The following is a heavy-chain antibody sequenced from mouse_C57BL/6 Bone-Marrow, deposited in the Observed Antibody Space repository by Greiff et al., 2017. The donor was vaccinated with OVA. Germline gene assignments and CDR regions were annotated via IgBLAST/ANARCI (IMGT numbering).Heavy chain of an antibody. J-gene: IGHJ1*03. V-gene: IGHV1-50*01. CDR2: IDPSDSYT. CDR1: GYTFTSYW. Sequence: QVQLQQPGAELVKPGASVKLSCKASGYTFTSYWMQWVKQRPGQGLEWIGEIDPSDSYTNYNQKFKGKATLTVDPSSSTAYMQLSSLTSEDSAVYYCARSILMAGYFDVWGTGTTVTVSS. CDR3: ARSILMAGYFDV.